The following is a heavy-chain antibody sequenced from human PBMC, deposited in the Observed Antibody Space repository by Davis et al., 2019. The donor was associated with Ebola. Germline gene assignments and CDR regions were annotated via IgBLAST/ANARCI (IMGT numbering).Heavy chain of an antibody. CDR3: AKGDKTILYYDTSLDH. D-gene: IGHD3-16*01. CDR1: GFTFRRYA. CDR2: ISGGGGDT. V-gene: IGHV3-23*01. J-gene: IGHJ4*02. Sequence: GGSLRLSCVASGFTFRRYAMRWVRQAPGKGLEWVSSISGGGGDTYYADSVKGRFTISRDNSDNTVFLQMNGLRAEDTAVYYCAKGDKTILYYDTSLDHWGQGILVTVSS.